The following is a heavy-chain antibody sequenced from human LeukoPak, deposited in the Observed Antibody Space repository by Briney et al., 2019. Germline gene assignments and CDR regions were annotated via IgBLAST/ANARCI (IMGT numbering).Heavy chain of an antibody. J-gene: IGHJ6*02. CDR2: ISGDGTTT. V-gene: IGHV3-74*01. CDR3: ARDSGSFYGMDV. D-gene: IGHD1-26*01. Sequence: PGGSLRLSCVASGFSFSTSWMHWVRQDAGRGLVWVSRISGDGTTTTYADSVKGRFTISRDNAKNSLYLQMNSLRAEDTAVYYCARDSGSFYGMDVWGQGTTVTVSS. CDR1: GFSFSTSW.